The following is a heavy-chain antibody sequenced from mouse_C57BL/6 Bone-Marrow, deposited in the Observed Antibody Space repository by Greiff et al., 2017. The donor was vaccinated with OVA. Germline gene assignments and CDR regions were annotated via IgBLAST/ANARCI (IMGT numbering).Heavy chain of an antibody. D-gene: IGHD2-3*01. CDR2: IHPNSGST. V-gene: IGHV1-64*01. CDR3: ADGYSTFDY. CDR1: GYTFTSYW. J-gene: IGHJ2*01. Sequence: QVQLQQPGAELVKPGASVKLSCKASGYTFTSYWMHWVKQRPGQGLEWIGMIHPNSGSTNYNEKFKIKATLTVDKSSSTAYMQLSSLTSEDSAVYYCADGYSTFDYWGQGTTLTVSS.